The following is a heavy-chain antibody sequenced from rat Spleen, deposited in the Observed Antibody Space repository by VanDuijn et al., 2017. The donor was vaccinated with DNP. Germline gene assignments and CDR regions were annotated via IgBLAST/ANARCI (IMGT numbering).Heavy chain of an antibody. V-gene: IGHV4-2*01. Sequence: EVTLVESGGGLVQPGRSLKLSCAVSGFNFNDHWMGWVRQAPGKGLEWIAEINKDSSIIKYTPSLKEKLTISRDNAKNTLYLQMSKLGAENTAIYYCAREKFGVDYWGQGVMVTVSS. J-gene: IGHJ2*01. CDR3: AREKFGVDY. CDR1: GFNFNDHW. D-gene: IGHD4-3*01. CDR2: INKDSSII.